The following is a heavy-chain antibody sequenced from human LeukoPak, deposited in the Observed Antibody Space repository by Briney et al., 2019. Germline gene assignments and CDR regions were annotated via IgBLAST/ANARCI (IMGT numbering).Heavy chain of an antibody. CDR2: INAGDGNT. J-gene: IGHJ4*02. D-gene: IGHD3-9*01. CDR3: ARAKAVLRYFDWFFFDY. V-gene: IGHV1-3*01. CDR1: GYTFTSYA. Sequence: VAPVKVSCKASGYTFTSYAMHWVRQAPGQRLGWMGWINAGDGNTKYSQKFQGRVTITRDTSASTAYMELSSLRSEDTAVYYCARAKAVLRYFDWFFFDYWGQGTLVTVSS.